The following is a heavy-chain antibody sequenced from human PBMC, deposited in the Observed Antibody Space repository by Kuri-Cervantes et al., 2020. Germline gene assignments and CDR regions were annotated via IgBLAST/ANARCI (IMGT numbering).Heavy chain of an antibody. CDR1: GFTFSSYS. CDR2: MYFGGST. Sequence: GESLKISCAASGFTFSSYSMNWVRQAPGKGLEWVSVMYFGGSTFYADSVKGRFTISRDTSKNTVYPQMNSLGSEDTAVYYCARDRPLSFGEGGQGTLVTVSS. J-gene: IGHJ4*02. CDR3: ARDRPLSFGE. D-gene: IGHD3-10*01. V-gene: IGHV3-53*01.